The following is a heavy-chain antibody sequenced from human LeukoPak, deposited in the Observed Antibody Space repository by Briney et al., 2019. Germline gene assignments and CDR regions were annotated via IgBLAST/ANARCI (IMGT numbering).Heavy chain of an antibody. D-gene: IGHD3-10*01. CDR2: INHSGST. J-gene: IGHJ4*02. CDR1: GGSLSNYY. Sequence: PSETLSLTCAVHGGSLSNYYWSWIRQPPGKGLEWIGEINHSGSTNYNPSLKSRVTMSVDTSKNQFSLKLGSVTAADTAVYYCARRRDGYYYGSGSSRRLYYFDYWGQGTLVTVSS. CDR3: ARRRDGYYYGSGSSRRLYYFDY. V-gene: IGHV4-34*01.